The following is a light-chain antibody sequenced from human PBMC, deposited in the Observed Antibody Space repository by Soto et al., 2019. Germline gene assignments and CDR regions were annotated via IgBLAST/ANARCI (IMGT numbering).Light chain of an antibody. Sequence: AIRMTQSPSSFSASTGDRVTITCRASQDISSYLAWYQQKVGKAPTLLIYAAATLQRGAPSRFSGSGSGTDFTLTISRLQSEDFATYYCQQYFSYPYTFGQGTKLEI. CDR2: AAA. V-gene: IGKV1-8*01. CDR1: QDISSY. J-gene: IGKJ2*01. CDR3: QQYFSYPYT.